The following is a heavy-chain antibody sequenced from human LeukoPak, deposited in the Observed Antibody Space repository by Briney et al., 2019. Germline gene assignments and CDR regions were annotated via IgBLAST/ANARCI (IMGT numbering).Heavy chain of an antibody. CDR2: ISAYNGNT. Sequence: ASVTVSSMHSGYTFTVYSMHWVRPAPGQGLEWMGWISAYNGNTNYAQKLQFTVTMTTDTSTRTAYMELRSLRSDDTAVYYCARVDSSGLDAFDIWGQGTRVTVSS. CDR1: GYTFTVYS. CDR3: ARVDSSGLDAFDI. J-gene: IGHJ3*02. D-gene: IGHD3-22*01. V-gene: IGHV1-18*04.